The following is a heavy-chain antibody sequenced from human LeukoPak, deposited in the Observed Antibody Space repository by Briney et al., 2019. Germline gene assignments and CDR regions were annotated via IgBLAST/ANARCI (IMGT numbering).Heavy chain of an antibody. V-gene: IGHV3-9*01. D-gene: IGHD6-13*01. CDR2: ISWNSGSI. CDR1: GFTFDDYA. J-gene: IGHJ4*02. CDR3: AKGAAAGNLYYFDY. Sequence: GGSLRLSCAASGFTFDDYAMHWVRQAPGKGLEWVSGISWNSGSIGYADSVKGRFTISRDNAKNSLYLQMNSLRAEDTALYYCAKGAAAGNLYYFDYWGQGTLVTVSS.